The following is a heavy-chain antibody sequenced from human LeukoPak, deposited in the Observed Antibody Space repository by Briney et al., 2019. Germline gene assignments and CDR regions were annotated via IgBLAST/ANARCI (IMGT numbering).Heavy chain of an antibody. V-gene: IGHV4-34*01. CDR3: ARRAHGGGAFDI. D-gene: IGHD3-10*01. CDR1: GGSFSGYY. Sequence: PSETLSLTCAVYGGSFSGYYWSWIRQPPGKGLEWIGEINHSGSTNYNPSLKSRVTISVDTSKNQFSLKLSSVTAADTAVYYCARRAHGGGAFDIWGQGTMVTVSS. J-gene: IGHJ3*02. CDR2: INHSGST.